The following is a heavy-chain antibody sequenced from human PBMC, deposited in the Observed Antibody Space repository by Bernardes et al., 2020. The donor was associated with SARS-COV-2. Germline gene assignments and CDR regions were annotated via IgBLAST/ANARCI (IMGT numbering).Heavy chain of an antibody. CDR1: GFIFKNYA. V-gene: IGHV3-33*01. CDR3: ATDAMDV. J-gene: IGHJ6*02. Sequence: GGSLRLSCVASGFIFKNYALHWVRQAPGKGLQWVAVIWFDASQKHYIDSVRGRFTISRDNSKDTLYFQMDNLRDEDTGTYYCATDAMDVWGRGTAVIVSS. CDR2: IWFDASQK.